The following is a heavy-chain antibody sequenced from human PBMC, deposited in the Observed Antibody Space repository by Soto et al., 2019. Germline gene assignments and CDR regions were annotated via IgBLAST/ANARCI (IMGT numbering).Heavy chain of an antibody. CDR1: GDSITSSRHY. CDR2: IYYDGNT. CDR3: ARSSIEPRVFMYPFDS. V-gene: IGHV4-39*01. J-gene: IGHJ4*02. Sequence: PSETLSLTCTVCGDSITSSRHYWRWIPQRPGKGLECIANIYYDGNTYYTPSLKSRVAISLDTSKNHFSLRLNSVTAADTAVYYCARSSIEPRVFMYPFDSWGQGTLVTVS. D-gene: IGHD6-6*01.